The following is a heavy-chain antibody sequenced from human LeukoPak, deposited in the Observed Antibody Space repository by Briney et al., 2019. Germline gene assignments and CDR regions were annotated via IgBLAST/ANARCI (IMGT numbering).Heavy chain of an antibody. J-gene: IGHJ6*02. CDR2: IYYSGST. V-gene: IGHV4-31*03. Sequence: PSETLSLTCTVSGGSVSSGGYYWSWIRQHPGKGLEWIGYIYYSGSTYYNPSLKSRVTISVETSKNQFSLKLSSVTAADTAVYYCARTGDRYYYYYGMDVWGQGTTVTVSS. CDR1: GGSVSSGGYY. CDR3: ARTGDRYYYYYGMDV. D-gene: IGHD1-14*01.